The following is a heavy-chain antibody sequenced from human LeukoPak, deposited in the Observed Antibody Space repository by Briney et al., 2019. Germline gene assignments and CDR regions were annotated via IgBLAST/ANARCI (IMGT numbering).Heavy chain of an antibody. D-gene: IGHD6-25*01. CDR3: ARLAMAAADIFDY. J-gene: IGHJ4*02. CDR2: IRFSGST. CDR1: DASISSFQ. Sequence: SETLSLTCTVSDASISSFQWTWIRQSPVKGLEWIGSIRFSGSTDYNPSLQSRVTIAVDTSKNQVSLRLNSVTAADTAVYYCARLAMAAADIFDYWGQGVLVTVSS. V-gene: IGHV4-59*01.